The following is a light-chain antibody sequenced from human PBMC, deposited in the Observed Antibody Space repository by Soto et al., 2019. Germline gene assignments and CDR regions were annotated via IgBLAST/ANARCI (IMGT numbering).Light chain of an antibody. J-gene: IGKJ4*01. CDR1: QSVSSN. CDR3: QQYNNWPLT. CDR2: GVS. Sequence: EMVMTQSPATLSVSPGETATLSCRASQSVSSNFAWYQQKPGQAPRLLIFGVSTRATGIPARFSGGGSGTDFTLTISSLQSEDFALYYCQQYNNWPLTFGGGTKVEIK. V-gene: IGKV3-15*01.